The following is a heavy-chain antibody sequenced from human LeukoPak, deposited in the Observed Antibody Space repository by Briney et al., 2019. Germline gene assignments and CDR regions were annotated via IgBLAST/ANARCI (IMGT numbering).Heavy chain of an antibody. Sequence: GESLQISCKGSGSSFTSYWIGWVRQLPGKGLEWMEIIYPGDSDTRYSPSFQGQVTISADKSISTAYLQWSSLKASDTAMYYCARHPIEGATQSWFDPWGQGTLVTVSS. CDR1: GSSFTSYW. D-gene: IGHD1-26*01. CDR3: ARHPIEGATQSWFDP. CDR2: IYPGDSDT. J-gene: IGHJ5*02. V-gene: IGHV5-51*01.